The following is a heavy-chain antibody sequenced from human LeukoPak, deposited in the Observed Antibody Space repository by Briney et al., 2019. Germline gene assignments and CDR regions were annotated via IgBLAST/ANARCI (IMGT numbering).Heavy chain of an antibody. D-gene: IGHD3-10*01. CDR3: ARAIWFGEFEDYYYYYMDV. J-gene: IGHJ6*03. V-gene: IGHV1-69*13. CDR1: GGTFSSYA. Sequence: GASVKVSCKASGGTFSSYAISWVRQAPGQGLEWMGGIIPIFGTANYAQKFQGRVTITADESTSTAYMELSSLRSEDTAVYYCARAIWFGEFEDYYYYYMDVWGKGTTVTVSS. CDR2: IIPIFGTA.